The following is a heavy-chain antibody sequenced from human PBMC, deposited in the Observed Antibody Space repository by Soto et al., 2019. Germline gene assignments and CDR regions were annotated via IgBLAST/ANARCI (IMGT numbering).Heavy chain of an antibody. J-gene: IGHJ6*02. Sequence: GSGPTLVNPTQTLTLTCTFSGFPLSTSGMCVSWIRQPPGKAPEWLALIDWDDDKYYSTSLKTRLTISKDTSKNQVVLTMTNMDPVDTATYYCARISHPASRYYYGMDVWGQGTTVTVSS. V-gene: IGHV2-70*01. CDR1: GFPLSTSGMC. CDR2: IDWDDDK. CDR3: ARISHPASRYYYGMDV. D-gene: IGHD6-25*01.